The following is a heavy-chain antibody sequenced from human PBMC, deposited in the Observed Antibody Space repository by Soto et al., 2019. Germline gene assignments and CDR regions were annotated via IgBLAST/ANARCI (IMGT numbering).Heavy chain of an antibody. V-gene: IGHV1-69*12. CDR2: IIHIFGTA. CDR1: GGTFSSYA. J-gene: IGHJ6*02. Sequence: QVQLVQSGAEVKKPGSSVKVSCKASGGTFSSYAISWVRQAPGQGLEWMGGIIHIFGTANYAQKFQGRVTITADESTSTAYMELSSLRSEDTAVYYCARLSDNQLLFLPLYYGMEVLGQGTTVTVSS. D-gene: IGHD2-2*01. CDR3: ARLSDNQLLFLPLYYGMEV.